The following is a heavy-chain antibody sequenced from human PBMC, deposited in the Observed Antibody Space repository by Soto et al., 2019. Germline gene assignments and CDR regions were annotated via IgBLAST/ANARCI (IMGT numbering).Heavy chain of an antibody. CDR1: GYTFTSYG. Sequence: QVQLVQSGAEVKKPGASVKVSCKASGYTFTSYGISWVRQAPGQGLEWMGWISAYNGNTNYAQKLQGRVTMTTDTSTTTAYMKLRSLRSDDTAVYYCARNPPTFASAGREDYWRQGTLVTLSS. V-gene: IGHV1-18*01. CDR3: ARNPPTFASAGREDY. CDR2: ISAYNGNT. D-gene: IGHD6-13*01. J-gene: IGHJ4*02.